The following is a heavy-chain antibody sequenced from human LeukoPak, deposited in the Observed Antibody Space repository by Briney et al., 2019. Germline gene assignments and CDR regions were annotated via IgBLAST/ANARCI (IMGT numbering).Heavy chain of an antibody. J-gene: IGHJ6*02. CDR1: GGSISSGGYY. CDR3: ARDQASYCGGDCYDYYYGMDV. CDR2: IYYSGST. V-gene: IGHV4-31*03. Sequence: PSETLSLTCTVSGGSISSGGYYWSWIRQHPGKGLEWIGYIYYSGSTYYNPSLKSRATISVDTSKNQFSLKLSSVTAADTAVYYCARDQASYCGGDCYDYYYGMDVWGQGTTVTVSS. D-gene: IGHD2-21*02.